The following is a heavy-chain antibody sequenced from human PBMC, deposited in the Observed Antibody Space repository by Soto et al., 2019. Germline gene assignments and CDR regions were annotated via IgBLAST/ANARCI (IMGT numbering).Heavy chain of an antibody. D-gene: IGHD3-16*01. CDR1: GFTFSRFA. V-gene: IGHV3-23*01. CDR3: AKGRPSLGGTGRGAMDV. J-gene: IGHJ6*02. CDR2: ITGDGRNT. Sequence: GGSLRLSCAASGFTFSRFAMSWVRQAPGKGLEWVSGITGDGRNTYYANSMEGRFTVSRDNSKDTLYLQMNSLRADDTAVYYCAKGRPSLGGTGRGAMDVWGQGTTVTVAS.